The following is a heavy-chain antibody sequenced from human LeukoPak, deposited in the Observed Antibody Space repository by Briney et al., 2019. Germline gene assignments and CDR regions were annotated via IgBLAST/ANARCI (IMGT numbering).Heavy chain of an antibody. V-gene: IGHV5-51*01. CDR1: GYNFASYW. CDR3: ARHKREGTSSDRTLDY. CDR2: TNPGDSDT. J-gene: IGHJ4*02. D-gene: IGHD6-6*01. Sequence: GESLKISCKGCGYNFASYWIGWVRQMPGKGLEGMGITNPGDSDTRYSPSFQGQVTISADKSISTAYLQWSSLKASDTAMYYCARHKREGTSSDRTLDYWGQGTLVTVSS.